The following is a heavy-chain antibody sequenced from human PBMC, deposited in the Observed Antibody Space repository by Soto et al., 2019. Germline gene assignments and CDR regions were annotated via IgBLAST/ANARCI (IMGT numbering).Heavy chain of an antibody. J-gene: IGHJ4*01. CDR1: GFTLSSYV. Sequence: PGGSLRLSCGASGFTLSSYVMSWVRQAPGKGLEWVSAIGASGDSTYYADSVKGRFTISRDNSKNTLYLQMNSLRAEDTAVYYCAKGVRCSGGSCDYDYWGHGTLVTVSS. CDR3: AKGVRCSGGSCDYDY. D-gene: IGHD2-15*01. V-gene: IGHV3-23*01. CDR2: IGASGDST.